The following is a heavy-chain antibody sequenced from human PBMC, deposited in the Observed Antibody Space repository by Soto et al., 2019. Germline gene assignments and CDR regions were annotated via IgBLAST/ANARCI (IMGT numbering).Heavy chain of an antibody. J-gene: IGHJ4*02. V-gene: IGHV4-39*01. D-gene: IGHD2-15*01. Sequence: SETLSLTCTVSGGSISSSSYYWGWIRQPPGKGLEWIGSVYYSGSTYYNPSLKSRVTISVDTSKNQFSLKLSSVTAADTAVYYCARRYGGTFDYWGQGTLVTVSS. CDR3: ARRYGGTFDY. CDR2: VYYSGST. CDR1: GGSISSSSYY.